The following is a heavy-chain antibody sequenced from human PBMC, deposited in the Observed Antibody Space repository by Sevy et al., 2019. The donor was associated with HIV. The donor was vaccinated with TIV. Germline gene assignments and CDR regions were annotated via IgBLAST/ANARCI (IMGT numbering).Heavy chain of an antibody. J-gene: IGHJ4*02. V-gene: IGHV4-4*02. CDR3: AREGTTTSFDY. CDR1: GDSISSTYW. D-gene: IGHD1-26*01. Sequence: SETLSLTCAVSGDSISSTYWWSWVRQPPGKGLEWIGEIFHTESTNYNPSLKSRVTISVDTSRNQFSLKLSSVTAADTAVYYCAREGTTTSFDYWDQGTLVTVSS. CDR2: IFHTEST.